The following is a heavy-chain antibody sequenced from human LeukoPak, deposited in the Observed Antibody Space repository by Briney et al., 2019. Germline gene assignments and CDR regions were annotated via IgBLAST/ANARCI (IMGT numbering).Heavy chain of an antibody. CDR3: ARDLRGSIVRYFDY. V-gene: IGHV3-53*01. D-gene: IGHD3-9*01. CDR2: IDGSGDDT. J-gene: IGHJ4*02. Sequence: PGGSLRLSCAASEFIVSINYMTWVRQAPGKGLEWVAAIDGSGDDTYYAESVKGRFTISRDNSQNTLFLQVNSLRAEDTAVYYCARDLRGSIVRYFDYWGQGTLVTVSS. CDR1: EFIVSINY.